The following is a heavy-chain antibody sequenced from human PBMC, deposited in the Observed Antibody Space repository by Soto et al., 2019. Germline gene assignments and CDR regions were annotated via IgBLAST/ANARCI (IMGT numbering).Heavy chain of an antibody. Sequence: QVQLVQSGAEVKKPGASVKVSCKASGYTFSSYDINWVRQATGQGIEWMGWLNPNSGDTGYAQKFQGRVTLTRNTSINTAYIELSSLTSDDTAVYYCATSGGGWYLYWGQGTLVTVSS. V-gene: IGHV1-8*01. CDR1: GYTFSSYD. D-gene: IGHD6-19*01. CDR3: ATSGGGWYLY. J-gene: IGHJ4*02. CDR2: LNPNSGDT.